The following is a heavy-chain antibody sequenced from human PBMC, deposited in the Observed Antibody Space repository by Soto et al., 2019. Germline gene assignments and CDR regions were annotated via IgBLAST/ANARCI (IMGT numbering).Heavy chain of an antibody. J-gene: IGHJ6*02. CDR1: GGSISSSSYY. CDR2: IYYSGST. Sequence: SETLCVTCTVSGGSISSSSYYWGWIRQPPGKGLEWIGSIYYSGSTYYNPSLKSRVNISVETSKNQFSLKLSSVTAADTAVYYCARRREYSRPSSMSYRMDVRGQGPTVT. V-gene: IGHV4-39*01. D-gene: IGHD6-6*01. CDR3: ARRREYSRPSSMSYRMDV.